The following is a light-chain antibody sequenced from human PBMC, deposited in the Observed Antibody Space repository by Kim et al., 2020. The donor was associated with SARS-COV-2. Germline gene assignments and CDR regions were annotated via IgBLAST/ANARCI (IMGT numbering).Light chain of an antibody. CDR3: AAWDDSLNGQVV. CDR2: SDK. CDR1: SSNIGSNT. Sequence: RVTIAGSGRSSNIGSNTVNWYQHLSGTAPKLLIYSDKQRPSGVPARFSGSKSGTSAFLAISGLQSADEADYYCAAWDDSLNGQVVFGGGTKLTVL. J-gene: IGLJ2*01. V-gene: IGLV1-44*01.